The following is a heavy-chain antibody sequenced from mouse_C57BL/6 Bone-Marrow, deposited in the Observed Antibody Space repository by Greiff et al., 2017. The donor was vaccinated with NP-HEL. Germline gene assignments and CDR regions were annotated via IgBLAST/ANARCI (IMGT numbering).Heavy chain of an antibody. V-gene: IGHV1-26*01. Sequence: EVQLQQSGPELVKPGASVKISCKASGYTFTDYYMNWVKQSHGKSLEWIGDINPNNGGTSYNQKFKGKATLTVDKSSSTAYMELRSLTSEDSAVYYCARSSSFPYWYFDVWGTGTTVTVSS. CDR2: INPNNGGT. J-gene: IGHJ1*03. CDR1: GYTFTDYY. CDR3: ARSSSFPYWYFDV. D-gene: IGHD1-1*01.